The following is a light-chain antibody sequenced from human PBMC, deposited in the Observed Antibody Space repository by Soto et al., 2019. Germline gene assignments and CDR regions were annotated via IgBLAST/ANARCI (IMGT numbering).Light chain of an antibody. V-gene: IGLV1-44*01. CDR2: GND. CDR1: NSNIGSNA. CDR3: AAWDDRLNAPV. Sequence: QSVLTQPPSASRTPGQRVTISCSGSNSNIGSNAVNWYQQLPGTAPKLLIHGNDQRPSGVPDRLSGSKSGTSASLAISGLQSEDEADYYCAAWDDRLNAPVFGGGTKLTVL. J-gene: IGLJ2*01.